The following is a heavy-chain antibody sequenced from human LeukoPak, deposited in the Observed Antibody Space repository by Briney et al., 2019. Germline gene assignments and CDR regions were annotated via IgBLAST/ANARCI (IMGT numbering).Heavy chain of an antibody. V-gene: IGHV4-34*01. Sequence: PSETLSLTCAVYGGSFSGYYWSWIRQPPGKGLEWIGEINHSGSTNYNPSLKSRVTISVDTSKNQFSPKLSSVTAADTAVYYCARGPYDYVWGSYRYTEPYYFDYWGQGTLVTVSS. J-gene: IGHJ4*02. CDR1: GGSFSGYY. CDR2: INHSGST. CDR3: ARGPYDYVWGSYRYTEPYYFDY. D-gene: IGHD3-16*02.